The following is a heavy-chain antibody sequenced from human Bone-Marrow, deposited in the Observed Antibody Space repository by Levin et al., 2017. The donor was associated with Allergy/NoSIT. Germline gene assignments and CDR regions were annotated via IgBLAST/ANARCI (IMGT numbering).Heavy chain of an antibody. CDR3: GGGLVMTAWFDS. V-gene: IGHV3-7*02. J-gene: IGHJ5*01. Sequence: GGSLRLSCAASGFPLSAYWMNWVRQAPGKGLEWVAQIKKDGTEEYYAGSVKGRFTISRDNAKNSLFLQMHSLGVEDTAVYFCGGGLVMTAWFDSWGQGMLVTVSS. CDR1: GFPLSAYW. CDR2: IKKDGTEE. D-gene: IGHD3/OR15-3a*01.